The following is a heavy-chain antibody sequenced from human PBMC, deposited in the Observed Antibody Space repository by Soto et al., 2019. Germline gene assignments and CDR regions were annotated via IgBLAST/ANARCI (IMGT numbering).Heavy chain of an antibody. V-gene: IGHV4-59*01. CDR2: IYYTGST. Sequence: SETLSLTCTVSGGSMISSYYWTWIRQSPGKGLEWIGYIYYTGSTNYNPSLQGRVTISLDASKNRFSLNVNSVTAADTAVYYCARAVGSSSWTDYWGQGTLVT. CDR1: GGSMISSYY. D-gene: IGHD6-13*01. CDR3: ARAVGSSSWTDY. J-gene: IGHJ4*02.